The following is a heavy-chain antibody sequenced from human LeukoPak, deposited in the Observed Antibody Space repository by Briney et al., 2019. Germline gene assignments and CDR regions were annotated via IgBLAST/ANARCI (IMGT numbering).Heavy chain of an antibody. V-gene: IGHV4-4*07. CDR2: IYTSGST. CDR3: ARDGYYYDFSGHRPFDY. J-gene: IGHJ4*02. Sequence: SETLSLTCTVSGGSISSYYWSWIRQPAAKGLEWIGRIYTSGSTNYNPSLKSRVTMSVDTSKNQFSLKLSSVTAADTAVYYCARDGYYYDFSGHRPFDYWGQGTLVTVSS. D-gene: IGHD3-22*01. CDR1: GGSISSYY.